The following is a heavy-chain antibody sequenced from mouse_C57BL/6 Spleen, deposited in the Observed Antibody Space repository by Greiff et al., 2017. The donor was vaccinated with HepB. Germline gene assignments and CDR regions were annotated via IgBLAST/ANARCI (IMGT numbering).Heavy chain of an antibody. V-gene: IGHV1-64*01. D-gene: IGHD1-1*01. J-gene: IGHJ3*01. CDR3: AEDYGSRVFAY. CDR2: IHPNSGST. Sequence: QVQLQQPGAELVKPGASVKLSCKASGYTFTSYWMHWVKQRPGQGLEWIGMIHPNSGSTNYNEKFKSKATLTVDKSSSTAYMQLSSLTSEDSAVYYCAEDYGSRVFAYWGQGTLVTVSA. CDR1: GYTFTSYW.